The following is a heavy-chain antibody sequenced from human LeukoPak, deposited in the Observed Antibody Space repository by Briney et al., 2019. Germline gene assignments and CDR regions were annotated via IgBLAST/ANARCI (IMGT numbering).Heavy chain of an antibody. CDR3: ARYLSSGLDY. J-gene: IGHJ4*02. D-gene: IGHD6-19*01. CDR1: GGSISTYF. CDR2: IYYTWTT. V-gene: IGHV4-59*08. Sequence: PSETLSLTCTVSGGSISTYFWSWIRQPPGKGLDWIGFIYYTWTTSYNPSLKSRVTISLDTSKNQFSLRLSSVTAADTAIFYCARYLSSGLDYWGQGTLVTVSS.